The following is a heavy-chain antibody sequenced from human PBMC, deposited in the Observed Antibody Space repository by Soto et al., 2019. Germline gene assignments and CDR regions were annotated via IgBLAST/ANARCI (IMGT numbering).Heavy chain of an antibody. J-gene: IGHJ6*02. V-gene: IGHV4-59*01. CDR3: ARDLWGYCGTDCYPLDV. CDR2: MYNTGST. D-gene: IGHD2-21*02. Sequence: SKTMTLRCTVSGGPISGYYWSWIRQPPGKGLEWIGYMYNTGSTVYNPSFKSRVTISVDTSKNQFSLKLNSVTAADTAVYYCARDLWGYCGTDCYPLDVWGQGTTVTVS. CDR1: GGPISGYY.